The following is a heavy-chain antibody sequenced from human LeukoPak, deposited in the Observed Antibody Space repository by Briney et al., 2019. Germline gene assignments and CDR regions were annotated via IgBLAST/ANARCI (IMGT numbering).Heavy chain of an antibody. J-gene: IGHJ4*02. D-gene: IGHD2-15*01. CDR1: GFTFSNYG. V-gene: IGHV3-30*02. CDR3: LRSGGGRASN. CDR2: IRSDGINK. Sequence: PGGSLRLSCAASGFTFSNYGMHWVRQAPGKGLEWVAFIRSDGINKYHADSVKGRFTISRDNSKNTLYLQMSSLRAEDTAVYYCLRSGGGRASNWGQGTLVTVSS.